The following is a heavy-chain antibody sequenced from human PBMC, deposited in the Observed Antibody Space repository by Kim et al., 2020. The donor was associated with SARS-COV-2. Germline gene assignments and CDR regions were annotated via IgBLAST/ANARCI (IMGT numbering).Heavy chain of an antibody. V-gene: IGHV4-39*01. D-gene: IGHD3-22*01. Sequence: NPSLKSRVTISVDTSKNQFSLKLSSVTAADTAVYYCASYYYDSSGYIDYWGQGTLVTVSS. CDR3: ASYYYDSSGYIDY. J-gene: IGHJ4*02.